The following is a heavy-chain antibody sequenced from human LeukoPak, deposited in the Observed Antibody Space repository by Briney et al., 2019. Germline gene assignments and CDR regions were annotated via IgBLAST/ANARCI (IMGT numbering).Heavy chain of an antibody. D-gene: IGHD6-13*01. V-gene: IGHV3-64*01. CDR2: ISSNGGST. Sequence: GGSLRLSCAASGLTFSSYAMHWVRQAPGKGLEYVSAISSNGGSTYYANSVKGRFTISRDNSKNTLYLQMGSLRAEDMAVYYCARGSSSWYGYGDYWGQGTLVTVSS. CDR3: ARGSSSWYGYGDY. J-gene: IGHJ4*02. CDR1: GLTFSSYA.